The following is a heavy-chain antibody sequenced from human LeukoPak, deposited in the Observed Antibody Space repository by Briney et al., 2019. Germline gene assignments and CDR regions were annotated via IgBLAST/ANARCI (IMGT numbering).Heavy chain of an antibody. J-gene: IGHJ4*02. CDR1: GFTFSDYD. CDR3: GRAFPPLRTSSTGDL. D-gene: IGHD7-27*01. V-gene: IGHV3-21*01. CDR2: ISYLSSHV. Sequence: GGSLRLSCSASGFTFSDYDMNWVRQAPGKGLEWVSSISYLSSHVYYGDSVKGRFSISRDNAKNSLYLQMNSLGAEDTAIYYCGRAFPPLRTSSTGDLWGQGILVTVSS.